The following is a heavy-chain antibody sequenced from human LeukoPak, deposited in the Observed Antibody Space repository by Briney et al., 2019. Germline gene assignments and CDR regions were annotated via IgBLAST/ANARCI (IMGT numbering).Heavy chain of an antibody. Sequence: ASXKVSCKASGYTLTELSMHWVRQAPGKGREWMGGFDPEDGETIYAQKFQGRVTMTEDTSTDTAYMELSSLRSEDTAVYYCATDGIWNDVGFWFDPWGQGTLVTVSS. D-gene: IGHD1-1*01. CDR1: GYTLTELS. J-gene: IGHJ5*02. CDR2: FDPEDGET. CDR3: ATDGIWNDVGFWFDP. V-gene: IGHV1-24*01.